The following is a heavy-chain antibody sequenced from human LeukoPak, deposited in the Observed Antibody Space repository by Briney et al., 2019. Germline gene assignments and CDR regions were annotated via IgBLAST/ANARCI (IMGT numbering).Heavy chain of an antibody. Sequence: GGSLRLSFAASGFTFGSYAMSWVRQAPGKGPEWVSAISGSGDNTYYADSVKGRFTISRDNSKNTLYLQMNSLRAEDTAVYYCAKDLRGSGLSMHVWGKGTTVTVSS. J-gene: IGHJ6*03. CDR1: GFTFGSYA. V-gene: IGHV3-23*01. D-gene: IGHD2-2*01. CDR3: AKDLRGSGLSMHV. CDR2: ISGSGDNT.